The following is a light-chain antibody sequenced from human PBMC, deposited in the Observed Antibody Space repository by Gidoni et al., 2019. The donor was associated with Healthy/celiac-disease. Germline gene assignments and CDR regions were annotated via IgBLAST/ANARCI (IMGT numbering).Light chain of an antibody. Sequence: DIVMTQSPASLSLSPGERAPLSCRASQTISSNLSWYQQKPGQTPRPLIYGASTRATGVPARFSGSGSGTDFTLTISSLQSADFAVYYCQHYNNWPLTFGHGTRLEIK. CDR1: QTISSN. CDR2: GAS. CDR3: QHYNNWPLT. V-gene: IGKV3-15*01. J-gene: IGKJ5*01.